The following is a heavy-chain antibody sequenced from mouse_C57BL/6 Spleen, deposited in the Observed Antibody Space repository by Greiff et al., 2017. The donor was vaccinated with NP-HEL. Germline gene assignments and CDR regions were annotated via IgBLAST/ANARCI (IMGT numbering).Heavy chain of an antibody. D-gene: IGHD1-1*01. CDR2: INPYNGDT. J-gene: IGHJ1*03. Sequence: VQLQQSGPELVKPGDSVKISCKASGYSFTGYFMNWVMQSHGKSLEWIGRINPYNGDTFYNQKFKGKATLTVDKSSSTAHMELRSLTSADSAVYYCARCYHGSSYGYFDVWGTGTPVTVSS. V-gene: IGHV1-20*01. CDR1: GYSFTGYF. CDR3: ARCYHGSSYGYFDV.